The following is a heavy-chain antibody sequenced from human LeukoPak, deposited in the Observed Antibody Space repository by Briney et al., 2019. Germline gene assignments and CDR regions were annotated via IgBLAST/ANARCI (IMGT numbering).Heavy chain of an antibody. Sequence: GGSLRLSCAASGFTFSDHYMSWIRQAPGQGLEWVSYISHTGTTMYYADSVKGRFTLSRDNAGNSLYLEMNSLRAEDTAVYYCARGHWGLDSWGQGTLVSVSS. V-gene: IGHV3-11*04. CDR2: ISHTGTTM. CDR1: GFTFSDHY. D-gene: IGHD7-27*01. CDR3: ARGHWGLDS. J-gene: IGHJ4*02.